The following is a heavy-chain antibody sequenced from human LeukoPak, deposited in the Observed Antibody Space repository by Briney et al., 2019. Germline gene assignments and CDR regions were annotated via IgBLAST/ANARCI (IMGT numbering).Heavy chain of an antibody. Sequence: GGSLRLSCAASGFTFSSYGMHWVRQAPGKGLEWVAFIRYDGSNKYYADSVKGRFTISRDNSKNTLYLQMSSLRAEDTAVYYCAKPDSSSWYTIGWFDPWGQGTLVTVSS. V-gene: IGHV3-30*02. J-gene: IGHJ5*02. CDR1: GFTFSSYG. D-gene: IGHD6-13*01. CDR2: IRYDGSNK. CDR3: AKPDSSSWYTIGWFDP.